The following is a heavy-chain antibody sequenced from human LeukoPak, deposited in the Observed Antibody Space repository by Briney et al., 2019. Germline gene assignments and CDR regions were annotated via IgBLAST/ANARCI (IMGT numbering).Heavy chain of an antibody. J-gene: IGHJ4*02. V-gene: IGHV3-53*01. CDR1: GFTVSGND. Sequence: GGSLRLSCAVSGFTVSGNDMSWVRQAPGKGLEWVSFIYSGGNTYYADSVKGRFTISRDASKNTLYLQMNGLRTEDTAVYYCVPGRVGYSYYFDYWGQGTLVTVSS. D-gene: IGHD5-24*01. CDR2: IYSGGNT. CDR3: VPGRVGYSYYFDY.